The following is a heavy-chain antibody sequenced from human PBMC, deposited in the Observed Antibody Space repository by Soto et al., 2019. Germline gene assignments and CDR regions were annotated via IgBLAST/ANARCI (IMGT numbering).Heavy chain of an antibody. CDR2: IYWDDDK. D-gene: IGHD5-12*01. CDR3: AHVYGGYANFDS. J-gene: IGHJ4*02. V-gene: IGHV2-5*02. Sequence: QITLKESGPTLVKPTQTLTLTCTFSGFSLSTSGVGVGWIRQPPGKALEWLALIYWDDDKRYSPSLKSRLTITKDTSKNQVVHTTTNMDPVDTATYYCAHVYGGYANFDSWGQGTLVTVSS. CDR1: GFSLSTSGVG.